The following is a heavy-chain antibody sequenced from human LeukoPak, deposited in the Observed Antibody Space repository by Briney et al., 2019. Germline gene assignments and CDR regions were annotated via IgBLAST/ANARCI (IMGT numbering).Heavy chain of an antibody. D-gene: IGHD6-6*01. V-gene: IGHV4-39*01. CDR3: ARRDITARLNWFDP. Sequence: SETLSLTCTVSGCSISSSRYYWGWIRQPPGKGLEWVMYIYYGGSTYYNLSLKSRVTIYLYTSKNQFYLMLSSVTAADTAVYYCARRDITARLNWFDPWGQGTLVTVSS. J-gene: IGHJ5*02. CDR2: IYYGGST. CDR1: GCSISSSRYY.